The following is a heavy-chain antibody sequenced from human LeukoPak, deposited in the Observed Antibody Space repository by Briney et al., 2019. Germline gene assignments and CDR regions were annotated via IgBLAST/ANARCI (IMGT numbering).Heavy chain of an antibody. D-gene: IGHD4-23*01. CDR1: GFTFNNYW. CDR2: INSDETST. V-gene: IGHV3-74*01. Sequence: PGVSLTLSCVASGFTFNNYWMHWVRQAPWKGLVWVSRINSDETSTSYADSVKGRFTISRDNAKNTLYLQMNSLRAEDTAVYYCARDGYSNYGGNSGGGYWGQGTLVTVSS. CDR3: ARDGYSNYGGNSGGGY. J-gene: IGHJ4*02.